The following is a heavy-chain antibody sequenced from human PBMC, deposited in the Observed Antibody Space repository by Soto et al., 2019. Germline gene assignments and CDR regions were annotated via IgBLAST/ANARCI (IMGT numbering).Heavy chain of an antibody. V-gene: IGHV3-21*01. J-gene: IGHJ6*02. CDR3: AREVVVVVVAATDYYGMDV. D-gene: IGHD2-15*01. CDR2: ISSSSSYI. CDR1: GFTFSSYS. Sequence: GGSLRLSCAASGFTFSSYSMNWVCQAPGKGLEWVSSISSSSSYIYYADSVKGRFTISRDNAKNSLYLQMNSLRAEDTAVYYCAREVVVVVVAATDYYGMDVWGQGTTVTVSS.